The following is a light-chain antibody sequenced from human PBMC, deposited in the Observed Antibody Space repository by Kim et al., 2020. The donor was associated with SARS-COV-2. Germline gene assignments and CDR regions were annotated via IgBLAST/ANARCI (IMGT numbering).Light chain of an antibody. CDR1: QSVSSY. V-gene: IGKV3-11*01. Sequence: EIVLTQSPATLSLSPGERATLSCRASQSVSSYLAWHQQKPGQAPRLLIYDASKRATGIPARFSGSGSGTDFTLTISSLEPEDFELYYCQHHSNWLWTFGQGTKVDIK. CDR2: DAS. J-gene: IGKJ1*01. CDR3: QHHSNWLWT.